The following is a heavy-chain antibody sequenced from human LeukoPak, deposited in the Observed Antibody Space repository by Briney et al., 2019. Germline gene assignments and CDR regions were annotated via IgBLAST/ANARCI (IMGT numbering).Heavy chain of an antibody. Sequence: SGGSLRLSCAASGFTFSTYAMSWVRQAPGKGLECVSIISYSGGRTYYADSVKGRFTISRDNSKNTLYLQMNSLRAEDTAVYYCAKDNRLIVAAGTHFDYWGQGTLVTVSS. D-gene: IGHD6-13*01. J-gene: IGHJ4*02. CDR2: ISYSGGRT. CDR1: GFTFSTYA. V-gene: IGHV3-23*01. CDR3: AKDNRLIVAAGTHFDY.